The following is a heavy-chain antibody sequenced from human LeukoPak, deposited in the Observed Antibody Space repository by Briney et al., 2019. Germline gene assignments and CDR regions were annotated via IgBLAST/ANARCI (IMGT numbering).Heavy chain of an antibody. CDR1: GGTFSSYA. CDR3: ARELRAAAVFNWFDP. J-gene: IGHJ5*02. D-gene: IGHD6-13*01. CDR2: IIPIFGTA. V-gene: IGHV1-69*06. Sequence: ASVKVSCKASGGTFSSYAISWVRQAPGQGLEWMGGIIPIFGTANYAQKFQGRVTITADKSTSTAYMELSSLRSEDTAVYYCARELRAAAVFNWFDPWGQGTLVTVSS.